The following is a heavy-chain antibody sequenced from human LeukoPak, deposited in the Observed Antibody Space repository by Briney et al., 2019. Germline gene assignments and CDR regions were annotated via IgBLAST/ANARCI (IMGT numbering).Heavy chain of an antibody. V-gene: IGHV4-31*03. J-gene: IGHJ3*02. Sequence: SGTLSLTCTVSGGSISSGGYYSSWIRQHPGKGLEWIGYIYYSGSTYYNPSLKSRVTISVDTSKNQFSLKLSSVTAADTAVYYCARAPDYGDYAFAFDIWGQGTMVTVSS. CDR3: ARAPDYGDYAFAFDI. D-gene: IGHD4-17*01. CDR1: GGSISSGGYY. CDR2: IYYSGST.